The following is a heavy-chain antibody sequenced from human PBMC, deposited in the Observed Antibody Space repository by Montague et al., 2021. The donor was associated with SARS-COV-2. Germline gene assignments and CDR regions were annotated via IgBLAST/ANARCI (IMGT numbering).Heavy chain of an antibody. V-gene: IGHV2-70*11. CDR1: GFSLRTAGTC. J-gene: IGHJ6*02. CDR2: IDWDGDK. D-gene: IGHD7-27*01. Sequence: PALVKPTQTLTLTCTFSGFSLRTAGTCVSWIRQPPGKAPQWLARIDWDGDKYYSRTLETRVSISTDTAKTQVVLTTTNVDPMDTATYYCARLSGVAPRCYYEGMDVWGQGTAVTVSS. CDR3: ARLSGVAPRCYYEGMDV.